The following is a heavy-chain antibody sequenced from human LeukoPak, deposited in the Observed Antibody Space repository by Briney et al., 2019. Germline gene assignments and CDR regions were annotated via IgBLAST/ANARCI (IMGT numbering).Heavy chain of an antibody. Sequence: PSETLSLTCTVSGGSISSYYWSWIRQPPGKGLEWIGYIYYSGSTNYNPPLTSRVTIPVDTSKNQFSLKLSSVTAADTAVYYCARHLYCGSDCYTFDYWGQGTLVTVSS. CDR3: ARHLYCGSDCYTFDY. D-gene: IGHD2-21*02. CDR2: IYYSGST. V-gene: IGHV4-59*08. J-gene: IGHJ4*02. CDR1: GGSISSYY.